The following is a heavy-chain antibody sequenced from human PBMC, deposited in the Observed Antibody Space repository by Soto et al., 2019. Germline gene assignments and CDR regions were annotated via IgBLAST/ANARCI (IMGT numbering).Heavy chain of an antibody. CDR2: INHSGST. D-gene: IGHD3-22*01. CDR1: GGSFSGYY. Sequence: PSETLSLTCAVYGGSFSGYYWSWIRQPPGKGLEWIGEINHSGSTNYNPSLKSRVTISVDTSKNQFSLKLSSVTAADTAVYYCARGLSSPTYYYDSSGYGTYFDYWGQGTLVTVPQ. J-gene: IGHJ4*02. CDR3: ARGLSSPTYYYDSSGYGTYFDY. V-gene: IGHV4-34*01.